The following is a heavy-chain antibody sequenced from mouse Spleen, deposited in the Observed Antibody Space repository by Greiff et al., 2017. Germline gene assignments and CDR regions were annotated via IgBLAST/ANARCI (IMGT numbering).Heavy chain of an antibody. V-gene: IGHV1-77*01. D-gene: IGHD4-1*01. CDR2: IYPGSGST. J-gene: IGHJ3*01. Sequence: VQLQQSGPELVKPGASVKMSCKASGYTFTDYVISWVKQRTGQGLEWIGEIYPGSGSTYYNEKFKGKATLTADKSSNTAYMQLSSLTSEDSAVYFCAELGLFAYWGQGTLVTVSA. CDR3: AELGLFAY. CDR1: GYTFTDYV.